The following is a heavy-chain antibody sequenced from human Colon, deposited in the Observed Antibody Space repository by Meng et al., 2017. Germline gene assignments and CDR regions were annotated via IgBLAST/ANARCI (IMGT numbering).Heavy chain of an antibody. D-gene: IGHD3-16*01. J-gene: IGHJ5*02. Sequence: QLHPGAAVKMPASSALSPSHAVEGGSFSAYSRSLRQPPPEKRDEMNGENHHSGSTNYTPYLKSRVTISVDTSKSQFSLKLSSLTSADTAMYYCARIPPRLGVKTFDPWGQGTLVTVSS. CDR2: NHHSGST. V-gene: IGHV4-34*01. CDR1: GGSFSAYS. CDR3: ARIPPRLGVKTFDP.